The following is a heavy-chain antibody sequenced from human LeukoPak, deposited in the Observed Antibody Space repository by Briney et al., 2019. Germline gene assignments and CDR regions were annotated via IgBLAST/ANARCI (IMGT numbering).Heavy chain of an antibody. CDR2: INPSGGST. D-gene: IGHD3-10*01. J-gene: IGHJ5*02. CDR3: ARALQLLWFGEWWFDP. CDR1: GYTFTSYY. Sequence: ASVKVSFKASGYTFTSYYMHWVRQAPGQGLEWMGMINPSGGSTSYAQKFQGRVTMTRDTSTSTVYMELSSLRSEDTAVYDCARALQLLWFGEWWFDPWGQGTLVTVSS. V-gene: IGHV1-46*01.